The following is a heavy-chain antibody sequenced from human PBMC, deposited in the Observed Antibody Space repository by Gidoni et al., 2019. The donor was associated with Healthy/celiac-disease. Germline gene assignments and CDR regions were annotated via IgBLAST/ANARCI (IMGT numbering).Heavy chain of an antibody. V-gene: IGHV1-3*01. D-gene: IGHD2-21*01. CDR1: GYTFTRYA. Sequence: QVQLVQPGAEVKKPGASVKVSCKASGYTFTRYAMHWVRQAPGQRLEWMGWINAGNGNTKYSQKFQGRVTITRDTAASTAYMELSSLRSEDTAVYYCALRSIAMGPRPLYYFDYWGQGTLVTVSS. CDR3: ALRSIAMGPRPLYYFDY. CDR2: INAGNGNT. J-gene: IGHJ4*02.